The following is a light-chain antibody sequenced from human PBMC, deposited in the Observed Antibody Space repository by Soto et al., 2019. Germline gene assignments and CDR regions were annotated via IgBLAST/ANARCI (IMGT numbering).Light chain of an antibody. J-gene: IGKJ4*01. Sequence: EIVLPQSPATLPLSPGARATLSCRASQSVSSSYLAWYKQKPGQAPRLLIYGASSRATGIPARFSGSGSGTDFTVTISRLETEDFAVYDCQQYGSSSLTFGGATKVEIK. CDR1: QSVSSSY. V-gene: IGKV3-20*01. CDR2: GAS. CDR3: QQYGSSSLT.